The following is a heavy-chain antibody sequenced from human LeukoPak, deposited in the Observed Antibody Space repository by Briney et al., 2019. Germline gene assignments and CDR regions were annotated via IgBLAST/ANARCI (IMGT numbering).Heavy chain of an antibody. D-gene: IGHD2-15*01. Sequence: SETLSLTCTVSGGSISSYYWSWIRQPPGKGLEWIGYIYYSGCTNYNPSLKSRVTISVDTSKNQFSLKLSSVTAADTAVYYCARGVVAATGGMDVWGQGTTVTVSS. CDR2: IYYSGCT. CDR3: ARGVVAATGGMDV. J-gene: IGHJ6*02. CDR1: GGSISSYY. V-gene: IGHV4-59*01.